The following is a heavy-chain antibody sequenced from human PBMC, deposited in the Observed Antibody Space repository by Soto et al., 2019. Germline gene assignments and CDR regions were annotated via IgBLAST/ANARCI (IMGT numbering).Heavy chain of an antibody. CDR2: IYYSGST. V-gene: IGHV4-30-4*01. D-gene: IGHD5-18*01. CDR3: AREAGYSYGFHYYGLDV. Sequence: QVQLQESGPGLVMPSQTLSHTCTVSGGSISSGAYYWSWIRQPPGKGLEWIGYIYYSGSTYYNPSLKSRVTISLDTSKNQFSLRVSSVTAADTAVYYCAREAGYSYGFHYYGLDVWGQGTTVTVSS. CDR1: GGSISSGAYY. J-gene: IGHJ6*02.